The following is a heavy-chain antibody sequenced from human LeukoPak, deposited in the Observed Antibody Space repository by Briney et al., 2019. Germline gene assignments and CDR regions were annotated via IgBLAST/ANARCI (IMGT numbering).Heavy chain of an antibody. J-gene: IGHJ4*02. CDR3: ARDRGYCSGGICYSVFDY. V-gene: IGHV3-7*01. CDR1: GFTFSSYW. Sequence: GGSLRLSCAASGFTFSSYWMSWVRQAPGKGLEWVAKIKQDGSEKYYVDSVKGRFTISRDNAKNSLYLQMNSLRAEDTAVYFCARDRGYCSGGICYSVFDYWGQGTLVTVSS. CDR2: IKQDGSEK. D-gene: IGHD2-15*01.